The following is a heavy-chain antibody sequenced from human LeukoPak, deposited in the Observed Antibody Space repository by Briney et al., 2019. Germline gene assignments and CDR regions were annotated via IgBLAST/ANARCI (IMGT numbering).Heavy chain of an antibody. V-gene: IGHV3-9*03. D-gene: IGHD3-22*01. J-gene: IGHJ2*01. CDR2: ISWNSGSI. CDR1: GFTFDDYA. CDR3: AKASGSSGYYYWYFDL. Sequence: GRSLRLSCAASGFTFDDYAMHRVRQAPGKGLEWVSGISWNSGSIGYADSVKGRFTISRDNAKNSLYLQMNSLRAEDMAFYYCAKASGSSGYYYWYFDLWGRGTLVTVSS.